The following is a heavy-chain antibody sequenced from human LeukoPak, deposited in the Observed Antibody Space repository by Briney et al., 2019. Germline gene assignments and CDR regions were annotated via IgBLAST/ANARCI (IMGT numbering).Heavy chain of an antibody. V-gene: IGHV1-46*01. Sequence: ASVEVSCKASGDTFTTDYIHWVRQGPGQGPEWMGVSNPSGGSTTNAQKFQERVTITRDMSTSTAYMELSSLRSEDTAVYYCAAKRGSAMDPWGSYWFDPWGQGTLVTVSS. CDR1: GDTFTTDY. CDR2: SNPSGGST. J-gene: IGHJ5*02. CDR3: AAKRGSAMDPWGSYWFDP. D-gene: IGHD3-10*01.